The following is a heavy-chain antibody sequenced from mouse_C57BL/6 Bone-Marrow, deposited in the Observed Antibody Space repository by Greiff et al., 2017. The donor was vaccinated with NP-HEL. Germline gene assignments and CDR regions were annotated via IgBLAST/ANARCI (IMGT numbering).Heavy chain of an antibody. D-gene: IGHD3-1*01. CDR1: GYTFTDYY. Sequence: EVQLQQSGPELVKPGASVKISCKASGYTFTDYYMNWVKQSHGKSLEWIGDINPNNGGTSYNQKFKGKATLTVDKSSSTAYMELRSLTSEDSAVYYCARERGSRAWFAYWGQGTLVTASA. V-gene: IGHV1-26*01. CDR2: INPNNGGT. J-gene: IGHJ3*01. CDR3: ARERGSRAWFAY.